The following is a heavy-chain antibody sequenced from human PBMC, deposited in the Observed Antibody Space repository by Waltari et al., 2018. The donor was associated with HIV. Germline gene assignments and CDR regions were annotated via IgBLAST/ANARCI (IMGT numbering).Heavy chain of an antibody. V-gene: IGHV4-59*01. J-gene: IGHJ5*02. CDR1: CGSFISYH. D-gene: IGHD3-3*01. Sequence: QMRLQESGPGLVKPSETLSLTCSVSCGSFISYHWTWSRPPPGKGLEWIGYIYYTGRTNCNPSLQSRVTISVDTSKNQFSLRLRSVPAADTAVYYCARGLFGVGSNWFDPWGQGILVTVSS. CDR2: IYYTGRT. CDR3: ARGLFGVGSNWFDP.